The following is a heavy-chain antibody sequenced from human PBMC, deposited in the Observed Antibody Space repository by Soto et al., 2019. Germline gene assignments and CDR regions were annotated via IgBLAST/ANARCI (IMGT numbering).Heavy chain of an antibody. D-gene: IGHD3-9*01. CDR2: ISNSGNT. Sequence: GGYLRLSCAASEFTFSNYAMSWVRRAPGKGLEWVSTISNSGNTHYADSVEGRFTISRDNSKNTLYLQMNSLRADDTGVYYCAKDPSTGYADSWCQGILVTV. V-gene: IGHV3-23*01. CDR1: EFTFSNYA. J-gene: IGHJ4*02. CDR3: AKDPSTGYADS.